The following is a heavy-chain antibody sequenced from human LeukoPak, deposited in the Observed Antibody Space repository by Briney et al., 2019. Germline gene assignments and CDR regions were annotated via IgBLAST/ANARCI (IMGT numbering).Heavy chain of an antibody. Sequence: PSETLSLTCTASGGSISSYYWSWIRQPPGKGLEWIGYIYYSGSTNYNPSLKSRVTISVDTSKNQFSLKLSSVTAADTAVYYCARSRGSGSYYVEFDYWGQGTLVTVSS. V-gene: IGHV4-59*01. J-gene: IGHJ4*02. CDR2: IYYSGST. CDR1: GGSISSYY. D-gene: IGHD1-26*01. CDR3: ARSRGSGSYYVEFDY.